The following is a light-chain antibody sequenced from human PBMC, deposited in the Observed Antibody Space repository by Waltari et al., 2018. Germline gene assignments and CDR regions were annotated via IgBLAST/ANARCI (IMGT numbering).Light chain of an antibody. J-gene: IGLJ1*01. CDR3: SSYTKSSSYV. Sequence: QSGLTQPASVSGSPGQSITISCPGSDVGGYSFFPWYQQHPGKVPKLIIYNASNRPSGVSNRFSGSKSGDTASLTISGLQAEDEADYYCSSYTKSSSYVFGTGTKVTVL. CDR1: SDVGGYSF. CDR2: NAS. V-gene: IGLV2-14*03.